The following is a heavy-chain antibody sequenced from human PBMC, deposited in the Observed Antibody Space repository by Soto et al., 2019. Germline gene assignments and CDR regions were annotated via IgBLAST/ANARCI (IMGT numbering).Heavy chain of an antibody. Sequence: SETLSLTCTVSGGSTSSYYWSWIRQPPGKGLEWIGYIYYSGSTNYNPSLKSRVTISVDTSKNQFSLKLSSVTAADTAVYYCARGPYYDFWSGYAPYYYYYGMDVWGQGTTVTVSS. J-gene: IGHJ6*02. CDR3: ARGPYYDFWSGYAPYYYYYGMDV. CDR2: IYYSGST. V-gene: IGHV4-59*01. CDR1: GGSTSSYY. D-gene: IGHD3-3*01.